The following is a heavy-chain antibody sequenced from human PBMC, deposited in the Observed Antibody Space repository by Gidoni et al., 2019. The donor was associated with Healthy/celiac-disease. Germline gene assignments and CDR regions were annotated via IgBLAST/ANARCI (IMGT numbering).Heavy chain of an antibody. CDR1: GYTFTSYG. V-gene: IGHV1-18*04. D-gene: IGHD5-12*01. CDR2: ISAYNGNT. J-gene: IGHJ6*02. Sequence: QVQLVQSGAEVKKPGASVKVSCTASGYTFTSYGISWVRQAPGQGLEWMGWISAYNGNTKYAQKLQGRVTMTTDTSTSTAYMELRSRRSDDTAVYYCARENSGYDLEPYYYYGMDVWGQGTTVTVSS. CDR3: ARENSGYDLEPYYYYGMDV.